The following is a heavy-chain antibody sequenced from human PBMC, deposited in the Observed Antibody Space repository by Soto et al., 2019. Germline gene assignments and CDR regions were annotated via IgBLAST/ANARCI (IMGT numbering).Heavy chain of an antibody. CDR1: GGSISSYY. V-gene: IGHV4-59*01. J-gene: IGHJ6*03. D-gene: IGHD3-3*01. CDR3: ARGVPLYDFWSGYYRDYYYYMDV. CDR2: IYYSGST. Sequence: SETLSLTCTVSGGSISSYYWSWIRQPPGKGLEWIGYIYYSGSTNYNPSLKSRVTISVDTSKNQFSLKLSSVTAADTAVYYCARGVPLYDFWSGYYRDYYYYMDVWGKGTTVTVSS.